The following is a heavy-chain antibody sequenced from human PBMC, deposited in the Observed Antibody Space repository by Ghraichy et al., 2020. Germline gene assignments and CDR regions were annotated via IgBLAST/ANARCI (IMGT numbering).Heavy chain of an antibody. V-gene: IGHV3-66*02. CDR2: IYSGGST. Sequence: LSLTCAASGFTVSSNYMSWVRQAPGKGLEWVSVIYSGGSTYYADSVKGRFTISRDNSKNTLYLQMNSLRAEDTAVYYCARVKGGHFDYWGQGTLVTVSS. J-gene: IGHJ4*02. CDR1: GFTVSSNY. CDR3: ARVKGGHFDY. D-gene: IGHD2-15*01.